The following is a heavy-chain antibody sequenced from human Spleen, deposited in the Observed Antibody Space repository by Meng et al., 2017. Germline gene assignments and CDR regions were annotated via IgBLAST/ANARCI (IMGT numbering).Heavy chain of an antibody. J-gene: IGHJ5*02. V-gene: IGHV1-2*06. D-gene: IGHD2-2*01. CDR3: ARGSTSVDWFDP. CDR1: GYNFPDYY. CDR2: INPKSGDT. Sequence: ASVKVSCKPSGYNFPDYYIHWVRRAPGQGLEWMGRINPKSGDTHYAQKFQARVTMTGDTSISTAYMELSGLRSDDTALYYCARGSTSVDWFDPWGQGTLVTVSS.